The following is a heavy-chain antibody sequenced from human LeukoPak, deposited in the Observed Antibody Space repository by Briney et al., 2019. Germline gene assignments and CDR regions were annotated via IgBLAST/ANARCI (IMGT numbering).Heavy chain of an antibody. J-gene: IGHJ4*02. CDR1: GGSISSYY. Sequence: SETLSLTCTVSGGSISSYYWSWIRQPPRKGLEWIGYIYTSGSTNYNPSLKSRVTISVDTSKNQFSLRLSSVTAADTAMYFCARAYSRSYSHFDDWGQGTLVTVSS. CDR2: IYTSGST. D-gene: IGHD1-26*01. V-gene: IGHV4-4*09. CDR3: ARAYSRSYSHFDD.